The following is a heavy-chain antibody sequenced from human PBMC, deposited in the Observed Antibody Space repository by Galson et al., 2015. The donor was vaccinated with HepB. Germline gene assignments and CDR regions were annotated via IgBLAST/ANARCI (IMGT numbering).Heavy chain of an antibody. J-gene: IGHJ4*02. CDR2: ISGRGSNT. V-gene: IGHV3-23*01. D-gene: IGHD3-9*01. CDR1: GFTFSSYA. CDR3: AKLAGYFDWLPRFDY. Sequence: SLRLSCAASGFTFSSYAMSWVRQAPGKGLEWVSAISGRGSNTDYADSLKGRFTISRDNSKNTLYLQMDSLRAEDTAVYYCAKLAGYFDWLPRFDYWGQGALVTVSS.